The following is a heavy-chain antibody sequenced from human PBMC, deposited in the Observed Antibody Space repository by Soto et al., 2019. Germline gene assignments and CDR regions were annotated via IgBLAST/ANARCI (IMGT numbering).Heavy chain of an antibody. CDR2: INVGNGDT. D-gene: IGHD3-10*01. CDR3: TRHYYGSGTYYNSPFDY. V-gene: IGHV1-3*01. J-gene: IGHJ4*02. CDR1: GYSFTNYD. Sequence: GASVKVSCKTSGYSFTNYDMHWVRQAPGQRLEWMGWINVGNGDTEYSQSFQGRVTITRDTSASVAYMEMRSLRSEDTAVYYCTRHYYGSGTYYNSPFDYWGQGTLVTVSS.